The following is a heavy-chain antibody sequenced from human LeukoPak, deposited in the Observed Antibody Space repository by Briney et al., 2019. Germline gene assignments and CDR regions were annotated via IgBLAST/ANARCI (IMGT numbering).Heavy chain of an antibody. CDR2: ISAYNGNT. CDR3: ARQSISGSSLSYFDY. J-gene: IGHJ4*02. V-gene: IGHV1-18*01. Sequence: ASVKVSCKASGYTFSSYGISWVRQAPGQGLEWMGWISAYNGNTNFAQEFQGRVTMTTDTSTSTASMELRSLRSDDTAVYYCARQSISGSSLSYFDYWGQGTLVNVSS. CDR1: GYTFSSYG. D-gene: IGHD3-22*01.